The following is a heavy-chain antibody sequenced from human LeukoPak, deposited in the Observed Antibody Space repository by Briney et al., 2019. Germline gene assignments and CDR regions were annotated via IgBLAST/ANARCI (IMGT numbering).Heavy chain of an antibody. J-gene: IGHJ4*02. V-gene: IGHV3-21*01. CDR2: ISSSSSYI. CDR3: ARDILTGYYRGNYFDY. D-gene: IGHD3-9*01. CDR1: GFTFSSYS. Sequence: PGGSLRLSCAASGFTFSSYSMNWVRQAPGKGLEWVSSISSSSSYIYYADSVKGRFTISRDNAKNSLYLQMNSLRAEDTAVYYCARDILTGYYRGNYFDYWGQGTLVTVSS.